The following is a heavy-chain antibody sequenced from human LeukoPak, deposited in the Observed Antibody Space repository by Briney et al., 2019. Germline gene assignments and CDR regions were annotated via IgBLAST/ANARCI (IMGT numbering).Heavy chain of an antibody. CDR2: IYTSGST. J-gene: IGHJ6*02. V-gene: IGHV4-4*07. D-gene: IGHD6-19*01. CDR3: ARVMGSGDYYYYGMDV. Sequence: TSETLSLTCTASGGSISSYYWSWIRQPAGKGLEWIGRIYTSGSTNYNPSLKSRVTMSVDTSKNQFSLKLSSVTAADTAVYYCARVMGSGDYYYYGMDVWGQATTVTVSS. CDR1: GGSISSYY.